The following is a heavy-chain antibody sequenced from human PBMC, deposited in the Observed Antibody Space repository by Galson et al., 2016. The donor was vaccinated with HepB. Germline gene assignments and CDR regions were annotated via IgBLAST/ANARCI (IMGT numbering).Heavy chain of an antibody. J-gene: IGHJ4*02. CDR1: GNTFSTYA. V-gene: IGHV1-8*02. CDR2: MTPNSGKT. Sequence: SVKVSCKASGNTFSTYAFSWVRQAPGQGLEWVGWMTPNSGKTGYAQKFQGRVTLIRDTSISTAYMELTGLGSEDTAVYYCARNIYGTGDFDYWGQGTLVTVSS. D-gene: IGHD7-27*01. CDR3: ARNIYGTGDFDY.